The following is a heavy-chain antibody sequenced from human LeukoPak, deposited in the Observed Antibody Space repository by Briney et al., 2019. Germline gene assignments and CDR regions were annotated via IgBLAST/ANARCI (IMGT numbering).Heavy chain of an antibody. CDR3: TRPEDDDAFDI. CDR2: IRSKANSYAT. D-gene: IGHD2-15*01. CDR1: GFTFSGSA. J-gene: IGHJ3*02. V-gene: IGHV3-73*01. Sequence: GRSLRLSCAASGFTFSGSAMHWVRQASGKGLEWVGRIRSKANSYATAYAASVKGRFTISRDDSKNTAYLQMNSLKTEDTAVYYCTRPEDDDAFDIWGQGTMVTVSS.